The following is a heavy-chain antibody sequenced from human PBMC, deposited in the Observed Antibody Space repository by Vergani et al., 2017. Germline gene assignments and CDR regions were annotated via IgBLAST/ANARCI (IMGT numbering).Heavy chain of an antibody. J-gene: IGHJ3*02. V-gene: IGHV3-23*01. CDR3: ATLDAFDI. CDR1: GFTFSSYA. CDR2: ISASGTST. Sequence: EVQLLESGGGLVQPGGSLRLSCAASGFTFSSYAMNWVRQAPGKGLEWVSAISASGTSTYYADSVKGRFTISRDNSKNTLYLQMNSLRAEDTAVYYCATLDAFDIWGQGTMVTVSS.